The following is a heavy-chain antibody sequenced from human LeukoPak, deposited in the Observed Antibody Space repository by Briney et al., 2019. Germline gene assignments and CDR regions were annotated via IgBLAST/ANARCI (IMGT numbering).Heavy chain of an antibody. CDR2: ISWDGGST. J-gene: IGHJ6*03. D-gene: IGHD6-6*01. CDR3: AKDSLSIAARPPAGYYYMDV. Sequence: PGGSLRLSCAASGFTFDDYAMHWVRHAPGKGLEWVSLISWDGGSTYYADSVKGRFTISRDNSKNSLYLQMNSLRAEDTALYYCAKDSLSIAARPPAGYYYMDVWGKGTTVTVSS. V-gene: IGHV3-43D*03. CDR1: GFTFDDYA.